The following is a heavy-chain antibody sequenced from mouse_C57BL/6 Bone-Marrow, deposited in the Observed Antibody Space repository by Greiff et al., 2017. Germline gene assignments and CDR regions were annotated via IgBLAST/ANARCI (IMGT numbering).Heavy chain of an antibody. J-gene: IGHJ2*01. V-gene: IGHV1-81*01. D-gene: IGHD1-1*01. CDR1: GYTFTSYG. CDR2: IYPRSGNT. CDR3: ARRFITTVVAPDY. Sequence: VQLQQSGAELARPGASVKLSCKASGYTFTSYGISWVKQRTGQGLEWIGEIYPRSGNTYYNEKFKGKATLTADKSSSTAYMELRSLTSEDSAVYFCARRFITTVVAPDYWGQGTTLTVSS.